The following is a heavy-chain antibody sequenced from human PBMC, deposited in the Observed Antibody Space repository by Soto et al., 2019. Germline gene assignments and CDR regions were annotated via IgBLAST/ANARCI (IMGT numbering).Heavy chain of an antibody. CDR2: IKGDGGEK. V-gene: IGHV3-7*05. Sequence: EVQLVESGGGLVQPGGSLRLSCAASGFTFKTSWMTWVRQAPGKGLEWVANIKGDGGEKYYVDSVKGRFTISRDNAKNSLPLQMNSLRAEDTAVYYCASAARLGACDIWGQGTLVTVSS. J-gene: IGHJ3*02. CDR3: ASAARLGACDI. D-gene: IGHD3-16*01. CDR1: GFTFKTSW.